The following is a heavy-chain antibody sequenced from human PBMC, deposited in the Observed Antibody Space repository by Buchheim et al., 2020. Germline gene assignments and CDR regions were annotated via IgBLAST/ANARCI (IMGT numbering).Heavy chain of an antibody. V-gene: IGHV4-34*01. D-gene: IGHD2-2*01. CDR1: GGSFSGYY. J-gene: IGHJ4*02. Sequence: QVQLQQWGAGLLKPSETLSLTCAVYGGSFSGYYWSWIRQPPGKGLEWIGEINHSGSTNYNPSLTSRVTISVDTSKNQFSLKLSSVTAADTAVYYCARGLAGVIVVVPAAYNFDYWGQGTL. CDR3: ARGLAGVIVVVPAAYNFDY. CDR2: INHSGST.